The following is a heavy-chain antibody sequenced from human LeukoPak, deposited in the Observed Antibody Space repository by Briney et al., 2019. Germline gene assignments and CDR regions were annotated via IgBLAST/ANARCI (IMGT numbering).Heavy chain of an antibody. D-gene: IGHD5-12*01. CDR2: IKVDGSEK. J-gene: IGHJ4*02. Sequence: GGSLRLSCAASGFTFSNFWMSWVRQAPGKGLEWVANIKVDGSEKYYVDSVKGRFTISRDNAENSLYLQMNSLRAEDTAVYYCARDGMATINSWGQGTVVTVSS. CDR1: GFTFSNFW. V-gene: IGHV3-7*03. CDR3: ARDGMATINS.